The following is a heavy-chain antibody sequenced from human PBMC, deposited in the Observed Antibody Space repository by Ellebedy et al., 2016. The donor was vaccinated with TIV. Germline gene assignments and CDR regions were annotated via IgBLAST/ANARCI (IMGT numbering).Heavy chain of an antibody. D-gene: IGHD3-16*01. V-gene: IGHV4-59*01. CDR2: IHYNGNT. CDR3: ASGGASSKYLDH. Sequence: MPSETLSLTCTVSGGSISSYYWSWIRQPPGKGLEWIAFIHYNGNTNYNPSLKSRVTISVDTSKNQFSLKLNSVTAADTAMYYCASGGASSKYLDHWGQGTLVTVPS. CDR1: GGSISSYY. J-gene: IGHJ4*02.